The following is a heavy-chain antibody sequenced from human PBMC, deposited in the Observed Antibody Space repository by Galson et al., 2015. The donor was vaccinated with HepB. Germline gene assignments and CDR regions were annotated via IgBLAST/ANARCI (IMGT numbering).Heavy chain of an antibody. D-gene: IGHD6-19*01. V-gene: IGHV3-74*01. J-gene: IGHJ4*02. CDR1: GFTFSSYW. CDR2: INSDGSST. CDR3: AVPGPYSSGWYGY. Sequence: SLRLSCAASGFTFSSYWMHWVRQAPGKGLVWVSRINSDGSSTSYADSVKGRFTISRDNAKNTLYLQMNSLRAEDTAVYYCAVPGPYSSGWYGYWGQGTLVTVSS.